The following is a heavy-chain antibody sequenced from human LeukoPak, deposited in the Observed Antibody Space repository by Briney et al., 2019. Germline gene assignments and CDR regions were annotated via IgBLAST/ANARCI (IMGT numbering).Heavy chain of an antibody. J-gene: IGHJ5*02. CDR3: ARHGAYCSGGSCPNWFDP. D-gene: IGHD2-15*01. CDR1: GCSISSYY. V-gene: IGHV4-59*08. Sequence: SETLSLTCTVSGCSISSYYWSWIRQPPGKGLEWIGYIYYSGSTNYNPSLKSRVTISVDTSKNQFSLKLSSVTAADTAVYYCARHGAYCSGGSCPNWFDPWGQGTLVTVSS. CDR2: IYYSGST.